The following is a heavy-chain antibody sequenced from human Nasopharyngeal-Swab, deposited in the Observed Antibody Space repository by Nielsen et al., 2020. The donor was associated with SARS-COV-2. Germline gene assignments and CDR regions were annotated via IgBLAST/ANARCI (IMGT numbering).Heavy chain of an antibody. J-gene: IGHJ6*02. V-gene: IGHV4-31*02. Sequence: WIRQPPGKGLEWIGYIYYSGSTYYNPSLKSRVTISVDTSKNQFSLKLSSVTAADTAVYYCARDRVVPAAMWAYYYYGMDVWGQGTLVTVSS. D-gene: IGHD2-2*01. CDR3: ARDRVVPAAMWAYYYYGMDV. CDR2: IYYSGST.